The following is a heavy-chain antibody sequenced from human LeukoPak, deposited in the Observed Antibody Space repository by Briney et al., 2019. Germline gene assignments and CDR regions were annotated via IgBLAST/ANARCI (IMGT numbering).Heavy chain of an antibody. J-gene: IGHJ4*02. CDR3: TTEGRVAGTHHPFDY. D-gene: IGHD6-19*01. CDR2: ISYDGTNK. CDR1: GFTFSNYG. V-gene: IGHV3-30*03. Sequence: GGSLRLSCAASGFTFSNYGMHWVRQAPGKGLEWVAVISYDGTNKYYADSVKGRFTISRDDSKNTVYLQMNSLKTEDTAVYFCTTEGRVAGTHHPFDYWGQGTLVTVSS.